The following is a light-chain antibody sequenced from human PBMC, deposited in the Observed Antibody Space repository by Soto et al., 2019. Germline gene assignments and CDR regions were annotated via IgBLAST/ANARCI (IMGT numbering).Light chain of an antibody. V-gene: IGKV1-39*01. CDR1: QSISNF. J-gene: IGKJ4*01. CDR2: AAS. Sequence: DIQMTQSPSSLSASVGDRVSNTCRASQSISNFLNWYQQKPGKAPKLLIYAASSLQSGVPARFSGSGSGTDFTLTISSLQPEDFATYYCRQSYSTPLTFGGGTKVEIK. CDR3: RQSYSTPLT.